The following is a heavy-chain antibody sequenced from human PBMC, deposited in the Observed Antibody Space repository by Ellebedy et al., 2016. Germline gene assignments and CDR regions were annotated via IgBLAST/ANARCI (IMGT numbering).Heavy chain of an antibody. CDR1: GFTFSSYG. CDR2: ISYDGSNK. J-gene: IGHJ3*02. V-gene: IGHV3-30*03. Sequence: GGSLRLXXAASGFTFSSYGMHWVRQAPGKGLEWVAVISYDGSNKYYADSVKGRFTISRDNSKNTLYLQMNSLRSDDTAVYYCARAPGIWGQGTMVTVSS. CDR3: ARAPGI.